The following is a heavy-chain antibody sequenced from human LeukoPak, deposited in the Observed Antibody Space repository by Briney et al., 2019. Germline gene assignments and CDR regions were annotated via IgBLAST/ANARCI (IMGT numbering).Heavy chain of an antibody. D-gene: IGHD3-9*01. Sequence: GGSLRLSCAASGFTFSTYAMTWVRQAPGKGLEWVSVISASGTAHYADSMKGRFTISRDNSKNTVYLRLSSLRPEDTAVYYCAKARVTTGYYMQVDYWGQGTLVTVSS. CDR2: ISASGTA. CDR1: GFTFSTYA. V-gene: IGHV3-23*01. CDR3: AKARVTTGYYMQVDY. J-gene: IGHJ4*02.